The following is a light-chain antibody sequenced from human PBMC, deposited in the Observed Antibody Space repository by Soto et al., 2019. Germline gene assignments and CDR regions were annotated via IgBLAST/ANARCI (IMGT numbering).Light chain of an antibody. Sequence: QSVLTQPPSASGTPGQRVTISCSGSSSNIASNTVNWYQQLPGAAPKLLIYNNDHRPSGGPDRFSGSKSGTSASLAISGLQSEDEADYYCAAWDDSLNGVIFGGGTKLTVL. V-gene: IGLV1-44*01. CDR3: AAWDDSLNGVI. J-gene: IGLJ2*01. CDR2: NND. CDR1: SSNIASNT.